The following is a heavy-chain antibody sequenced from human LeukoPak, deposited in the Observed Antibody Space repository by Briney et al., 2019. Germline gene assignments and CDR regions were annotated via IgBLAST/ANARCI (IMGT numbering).Heavy chain of an antibody. CDR2: ITYGGSNI. D-gene: IGHD3-10*01. V-gene: IGHV3-30-3*01. CDR1: GFTFSSYT. J-gene: IGHJ6*02. CDR3: ARAAHTTYVLGRYCCYAMDV. Sequence: GGSLRLSCAASGFTFSSYTMDWVRQAPGKGLEWVACITYGGSNIYYADSVKGRFTISSDNPKNTLYLQMDSLRAEDTPVYYSARAAHTTYVLGRYCCYAMDVWGQGTTVTVSS.